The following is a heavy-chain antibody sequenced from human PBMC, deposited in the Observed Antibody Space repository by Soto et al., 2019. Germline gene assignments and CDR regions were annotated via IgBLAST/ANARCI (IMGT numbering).Heavy chain of an antibody. CDR1: GFTFSSYA. Sequence: PGGSLRLSWAASGFTFSSYAMSWVRQAPGKGLEWVSAISGSGGSTYYADSVKGRFTISRDNSKNTLYLQMNSLRAEDTAVYYCARSPRDYDILTGVIFDYWGQGTLVTVSS. D-gene: IGHD3-9*01. V-gene: IGHV3-23*01. CDR3: ARSPRDYDILTGVIFDY. CDR2: ISGSGGST. J-gene: IGHJ4*02.